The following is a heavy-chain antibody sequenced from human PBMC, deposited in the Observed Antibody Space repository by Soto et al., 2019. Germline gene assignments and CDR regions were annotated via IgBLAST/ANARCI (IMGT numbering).Heavy chain of an antibody. CDR1: GDSISSIDYY. D-gene: IGHD6-19*01. V-gene: IGHV4-39*01. J-gene: IGHJ4*02. CDR3: ARRTVNIRTFYSGLKTNCFDF. Sequence: QLQLQESGPGLVKPSETLSLTCTVSGDSISSIDYYWGWIRQPPGKGLEWIGSIYYTGTTYYTPSLQSRVAISVDTSKNQFSLKLNSVTDADTAVYYCARRTVNIRTFYSGLKTNCFDFWGQGTLVTVSS. CDR2: IYYTGTT.